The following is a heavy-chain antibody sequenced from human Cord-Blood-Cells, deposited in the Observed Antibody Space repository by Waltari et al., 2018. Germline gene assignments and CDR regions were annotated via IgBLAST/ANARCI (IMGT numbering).Heavy chain of an antibody. CDR2: IIPILGIA. V-gene: IGHV1-69*02. CDR3: ASLYGGNSFDY. J-gene: IGHJ4*02. CDR1: GDTFSSYT. D-gene: IGHD4-17*01. Sequence: QVQLVQSGAEVKKPGSSVKVSCKASGDTFSSYTISWVRQAPGPGLEWMGRIIPILGIANYAQKFQGRVTITADKSTSTAYMELSSLRSEDTAVYYCASLYGGNSFDYWGQGTLVTVSS.